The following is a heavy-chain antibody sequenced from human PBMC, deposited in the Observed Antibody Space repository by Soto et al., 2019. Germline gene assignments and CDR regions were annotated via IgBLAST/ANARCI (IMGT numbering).Heavy chain of an antibody. V-gene: IGHV3-30*18. CDR2: ISYDESNK. J-gene: IGHJ4*02. CDR3: AKAGPVGATVYNPFDY. CDR1: GFTFSTYG. Sequence: GGSLRLSCAASGFTFSTYGMHWVRQAPGQGLEWVAVISYDESNKYYADSVKGRFTISRDNSKNTLYLQMNSLRAEDTAVYYCAKAGPVGATVYNPFDYWGQGTLVTVSS. D-gene: IGHD1-26*01.